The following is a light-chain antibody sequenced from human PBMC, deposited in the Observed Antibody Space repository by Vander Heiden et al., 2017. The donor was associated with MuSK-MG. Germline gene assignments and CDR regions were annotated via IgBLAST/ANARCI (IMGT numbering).Light chain of an antibody. CDR1: QAIRKY. CDR2: AAS. Sequence: DIQMTQSPSSLSASVGDGVTISCRASQAIRKYLAWYQQKPGKVPKLLIYAASTLQSGVPSRFSGSGSGTEFTLTISSLEPEDVATYFCQKDYRAPSTFGHGTKLDIK. CDR3: QKDYRAPST. J-gene: IGKJ3*01. V-gene: IGKV1-27*01.